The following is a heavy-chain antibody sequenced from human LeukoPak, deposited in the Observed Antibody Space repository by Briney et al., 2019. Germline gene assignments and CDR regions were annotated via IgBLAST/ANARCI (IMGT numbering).Heavy chain of an antibody. CDR1: GFTFSSYS. J-gene: IGHJ3*02. D-gene: IGHD1-26*01. CDR3: ARDEVGATTGNAFDI. V-gene: IGHV3-21*01. Sequence: GGSLRLSCAASGFTFSSYSMNWVRQAPGKGLEWVSSISSSSSYIYYADSVKGRFTISRDNAKNSLYLQMNSLRAEDTAVYYCARDEVGATTGNAFDIWGQGTMVTVSS. CDR2: ISSSSSYI.